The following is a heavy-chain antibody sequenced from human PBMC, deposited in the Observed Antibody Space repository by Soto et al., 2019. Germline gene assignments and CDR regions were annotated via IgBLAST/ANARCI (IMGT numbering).Heavy chain of an antibody. V-gene: IGHV4-39*01. CDR3: ASRHPRGYCSGGSCPDAFDI. D-gene: IGHD2-15*01. Sequence: QLQLQESGPGLVKPSETLSLTCIVSGGSISRTGYYWVWIRQPPGKGLEWIGTFYYSGSTYYNPSLTSRVAISVATAKNQFSLKLSSVTAADTAVYYCASRHPRGYCSGGSCPDAFDIWGQGTMVTVSS. J-gene: IGHJ3*02. CDR2: FYYSGST. CDR1: GGSISRTGYY.